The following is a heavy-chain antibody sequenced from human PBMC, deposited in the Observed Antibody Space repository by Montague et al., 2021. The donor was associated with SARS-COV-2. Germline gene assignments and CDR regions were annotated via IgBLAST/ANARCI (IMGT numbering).Heavy chain of an antibody. CDR1: GGSMSSTY. CDR3: ARLTVNYGDLWGYYHGMDV. D-gene: IGHD4-17*01. J-gene: IGHJ6*02. Sequence: ETLSLTCSVSGGSMSSTYCIWVRQPPGKGLEWIGCIYYSGRAFYNPSLKSRVTISVDTSKNQFSLNLSSVTAADTAVYYCARLTVNYGDLWGYYHGMDVWGQGTTVTVSS. CDR2: IYYSGRA. V-gene: IGHV4-59*08.